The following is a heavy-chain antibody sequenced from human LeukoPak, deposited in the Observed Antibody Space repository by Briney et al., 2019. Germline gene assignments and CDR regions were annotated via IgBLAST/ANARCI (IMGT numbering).Heavy chain of an antibody. Sequence: GGSLRLSRAASGFTFSSYAMHWVRQAPGKGLEWVAVISYDGSNKYYANSVKGRFTISRDNSKNTLYLQMNTLRVEDTAVYYCAKDADSWTGYSDVWGKGTTVTVSS. CDR2: ISYDGSNK. CDR1: GFTFSSYA. V-gene: IGHV3-30-3*01. CDR3: AKDADSWTGYSDV. D-gene: IGHD3/OR15-3a*01. J-gene: IGHJ6*04.